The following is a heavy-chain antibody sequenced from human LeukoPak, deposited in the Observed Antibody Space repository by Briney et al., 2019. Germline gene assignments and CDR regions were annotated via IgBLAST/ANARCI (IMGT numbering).Heavy chain of an antibody. V-gene: IGHV3-48*03. CDR2: ISSSGSTI. J-gene: IGHJ4*02. CDR3: ARSSGSYYNHDH. CDR1: GFTFSSFE. Sequence: TGGSLRLSCAASGFTFSSFEMNWVRQAPGKGLEWVSYISSSGSTIHSADSVKGRFTVSRDNAKNSLYLQMNSLRDEDTAVYYCARSSGSYYNHDHWGQGTLVTVSS. D-gene: IGHD3-10*01.